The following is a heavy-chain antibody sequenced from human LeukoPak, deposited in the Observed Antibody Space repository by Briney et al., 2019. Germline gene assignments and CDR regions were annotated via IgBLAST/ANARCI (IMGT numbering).Heavy chain of an antibody. D-gene: IGHD2-15*01. V-gene: IGHV5-51*01. CDR3: ARRGYCSGNSCYHYDC. CDR1: GYRFISYW. CDR2: IYPGDSNT. J-gene: IGHJ4*02. Sequence: GGSLKISFKSSGYRFISYWIGWVRPMPGKGPAWMGTIYPGDSNTRYSPSFQGQVTISVDKSIDTAYLQWSSLKASDSAIYYCARRGYCSGNSCYHYDCWGQGTLVTVSS.